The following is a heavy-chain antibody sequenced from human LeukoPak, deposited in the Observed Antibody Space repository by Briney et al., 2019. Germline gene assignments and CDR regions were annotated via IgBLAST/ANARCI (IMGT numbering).Heavy chain of an antibody. CDR1: GGSISTYY. V-gene: IGHV4-59*12. Sequence: SETLSLTCTVSGGSISTYYWSWFRQPPGKGLEWIAYIYYSGTTNYNPSLKSRVTISVDTSKNQFSLKLSSVTAADTAVYYCARGPELLLWFGELFRFDPWGQGTLVTVSS. J-gene: IGHJ5*02. CDR2: IYYSGTT. CDR3: ARGPELLLWFGELFRFDP. D-gene: IGHD3-10*01.